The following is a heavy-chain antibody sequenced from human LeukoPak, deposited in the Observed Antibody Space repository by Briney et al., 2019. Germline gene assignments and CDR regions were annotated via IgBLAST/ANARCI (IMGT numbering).Heavy chain of an antibody. CDR1: DAPFSGYY. Sequence: SETLSLTCTVYDAPFSGYYWSWIRQPPGKGLEWIGEINHSGSTNYNPSLKSRVTISVDTSKNQFSLKLSSVTAADTAVYYCARRVITMVRGVARLFDPWGQGTLVTVSS. CDR2: INHSGST. V-gene: IGHV4-34*01. J-gene: IGHJ5*02. CDR3: ARRVITMVRGVARLFDP. D-gene: IGHD3-10*01.